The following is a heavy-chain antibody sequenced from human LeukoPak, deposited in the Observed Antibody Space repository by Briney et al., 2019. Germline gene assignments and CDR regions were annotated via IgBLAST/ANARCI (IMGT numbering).Heavy chain of an antibody. Sequence: GGSLRLSCAASGFTFDDYAMHWVRQAPGKGLELVSGISWNSGSIGYADSVKGRFTISRDNAKNSLYLQMNSLRAEDTALYYCAKDQLSYSSGWCDYWGQGTLVTVSS. CDR1: GFTFDDYA. J-gene: IGHJ4*02. V-gene: IGHV3-9*01. CDR3: AKDQLSYSSGWCDY. CDR2: ISWNSGSI. D-gene: IGHD6-19*01.